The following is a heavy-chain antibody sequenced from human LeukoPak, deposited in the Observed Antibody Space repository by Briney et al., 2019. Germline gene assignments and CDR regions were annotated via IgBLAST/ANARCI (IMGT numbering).Heavy chain of an antibody. CDR2: IKQDGSEK. CDR3: AKDEQWLAKNYYYGMDV. J-gene: IGHJ6*02. CDR1: GFTFSSYW. V-gene: IGHV3-7*01. Sequence: PGGSLRLSCAASGFTFSSYWMSWVRQAPGKGLEWVANIKQDGSEKYYVDSVKGRFTISRDNSKNTLYLQMNSLRAEDTAAYYCAKDEQWLAKNYYYGMDVWGQGTTVTVSS. D-gene: IGHD6-19*01.